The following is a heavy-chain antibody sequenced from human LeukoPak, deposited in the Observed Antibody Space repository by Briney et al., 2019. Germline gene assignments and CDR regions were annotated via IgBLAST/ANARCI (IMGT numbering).Heavy chain of an antibody. CDR3: VTKEPSTSGWSY. D-gene: IGHD6-19*01. CDR1: GFTFSSNG. J-gene: IGHJ4*02. V-gene: IGHV3-48*04. CDR2: ISATGGTI. Sequence: GGSLRLSCAASGFTFSSNGMNWVRQAPGKGLEWVPYISATGGTIYYADSVKGRFTISRDNAENSVYLQMNDLRAEDTGVYYCVTKEPSTSGWSYWGQGTLVTVSS.